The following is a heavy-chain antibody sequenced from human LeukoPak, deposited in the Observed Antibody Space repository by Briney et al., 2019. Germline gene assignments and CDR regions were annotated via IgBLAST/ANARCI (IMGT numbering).Heavy chain of an antibody. V-gene: IGHV3-7*01. D-gene: IGHD6-13*01. CDR2: IKQDGSEK. CDR1: GFTFSSYW. J-gene: IGHJ3*02. Sequence: PGGSLRLSCAASGFTFSSYWMSWVRQAPGKGLEWVANIKQDGSEKYYVDSVKGRFTISRDNAKNSLYLQMNSLRAEDTAVYYCARVTAAAGTIRGAFDIWGQGTMVTVSS. CDR3: ARVTAAAGTIRGAFDI.